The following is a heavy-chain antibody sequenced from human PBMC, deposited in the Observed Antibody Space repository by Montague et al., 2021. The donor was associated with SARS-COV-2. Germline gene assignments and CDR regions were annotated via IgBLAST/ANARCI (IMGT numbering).Heavy chain of an antibody. V-gene: IGHV4-59*01. CDR1: GGSISSYY. Sequence: SETLSLTCTVSGGSISSYYWSWIRQPPGKGLEWIGYIYYSGSTNYNPSLKSRVTISVDTSKNQFSLKLSSVTAADTAVYYCARVAPRYDSITVSGVVIPDWLDPWGQGTLVTVSS. J-gene: IGHJ5*02. CDR2: IYYSGST. D-gene: IGHD3-3*01. CDR3: ARVAPRYDSITVSGVVIPDWLDP.